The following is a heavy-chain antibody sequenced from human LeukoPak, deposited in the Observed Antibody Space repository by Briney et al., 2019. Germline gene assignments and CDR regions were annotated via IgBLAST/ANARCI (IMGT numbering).Heavy chain of an antibody. Sequence: SQTLSLTCDISGDSVSSNSVIWNWIRQSPSRGLEWLGRTYYKSKWYNDYATSVQSRITINSDTSRNQFSLQLNSVTAADTAVYYCARVGAGAGFWSGFRFDPWGQGTLVTVSS. CDR2: TYYKSKWYN. V-gene: IGHV6-1*01. J-gene: IGHJ5*02. CDR1: GDSVSSNSVI. CDR3: ARVGAGAGFWSGFRFDP. D-gene: IGHD3-3*01.